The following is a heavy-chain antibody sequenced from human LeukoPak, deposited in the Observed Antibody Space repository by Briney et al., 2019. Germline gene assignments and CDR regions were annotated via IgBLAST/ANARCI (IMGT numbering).Heavy chain of an antibody. CDR2: IIPIFGTA. Sequence: GASVKVSCKASGGTFSSYAISWVRQAPGQGLEWMGGIIPIFGTANYAQKFQGRVTITADESTSTAYMELSSLRSEDTAVYYCAREAVAGPQVGYFDYWGQGTLVTVSS. CDR3: AREAVAGPQVGYFDY. CDR1: GGTFSSYA. D-gene: IGHD6-19*01. V-gene: IGHV1-69*13. J-gene: IGHJ4*02.